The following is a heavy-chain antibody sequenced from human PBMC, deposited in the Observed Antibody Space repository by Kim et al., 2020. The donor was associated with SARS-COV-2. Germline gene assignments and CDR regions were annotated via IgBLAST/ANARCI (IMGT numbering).Heavy chain of an antibody. D-gene: IGHD2-15*01. CDR3: ARGEGSAAWDY. V-gene: IGHV6-1*01. J-gene: IGHJ4*02. Sequence: NDYAVSVKSRITINPDTSKNQFSLQLNSVTPEDTAVYYCARGEGSAAWDYWGQGTLVTVSS. CDR2: N.